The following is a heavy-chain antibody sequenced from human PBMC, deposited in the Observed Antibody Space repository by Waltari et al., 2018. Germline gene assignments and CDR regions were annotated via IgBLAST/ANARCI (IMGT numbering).Heavy chain of an antibody. CDR2: IYTSGST. CDR1: GGSILRARYH. CDR3: ARFGTGAAFTSGHSNWFDP. J-gene: IGHJ5*02. Sequence: QVQLQESGPGLVKPSPTLSLTCTSPGGSILRARYHWSWYRPPAGKGLEWVGRIYTSGSTNYNPSLKSRVTISVDTSKNQFSLKLSSVTAADTAVYYCARFGTGAAFTSGHSNWFDPWGQGTLVTVSS. V-gene: IGHV4-61*02. D-gene: IGHD5-12*01.